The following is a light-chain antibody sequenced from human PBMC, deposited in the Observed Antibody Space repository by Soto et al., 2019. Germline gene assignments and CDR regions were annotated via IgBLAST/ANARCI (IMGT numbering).Light chain of an antibody. CDR1: ETISTY. V-gene: IGKV1-39*01. CDR2: AAS. J-gene: IGKJ1*01. Sequence: IRMTQSPSSLSASVGDRVTISCRPSETISTYLNWCQQKPGKAPKLLIYAASSLQSGVPSRFSGSGSETDFTLTISSLQPEDFATYSCQQSYSTTWTFGQGTK. CDR3: QQSYSTTWT.